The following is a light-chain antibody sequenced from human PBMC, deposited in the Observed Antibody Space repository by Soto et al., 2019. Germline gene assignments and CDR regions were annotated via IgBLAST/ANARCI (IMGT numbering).Light chain of an antibody. V-gene: IGLV4-69*01. CDR2: LSSDGSH. CDR3: QTWDTGARVV. J-gene: IGLJ2*01. Sequence: QLVLTQSPSASASLGASVKLTSTLSSGHSSYAIAWHQQKPEKGPRYLMKLSSDGSHSKGDGIADRFSGSSSGAERYLTISSLQSEDEADYYCQTWDTGARVVFGGGTKLTVL. CDR1: SGHSSYA.